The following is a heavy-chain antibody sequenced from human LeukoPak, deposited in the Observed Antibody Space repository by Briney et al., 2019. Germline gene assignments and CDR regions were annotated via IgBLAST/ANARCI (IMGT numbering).Heavy chain of an antibody. CDR1: GFTFSTYG. CDR2: ISAGGGST. V-gene: IGHV3-23*01. D-gene: IGHD3-3*01. Sequence: PGGSLRLSCAASGFTFSTYGMSWVRQAPGKGLEWVSAISAGGGSTYYADSVKGRITISRDNSKNTLYLQMNSLRADDTAVYYCAKGGYYASAGWFDPWGQGTLVTVSS. J-gene: IGHJ5*02. CDR3: AKGGYYASAGWFDP.